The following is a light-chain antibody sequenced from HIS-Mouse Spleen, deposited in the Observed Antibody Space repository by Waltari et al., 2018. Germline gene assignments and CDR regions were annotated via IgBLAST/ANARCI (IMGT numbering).Light chain of an antibody. V-gene: IGKV3-20*01. Sequence: EIVLTQSPGTLSLSPGERATLPCRASQSVSSSYLAWYQQKPGQAPRLLIYGASSRATGIPDRFSGSESGTDFTLTISRLEPEDFAVYYCQQYGSSLLTFGGGTKVEIK. CDR2: GAS. CDR1: QSVSSSY. J-gene: IGKJ4*01. CDR3: QQYGSSLLT.